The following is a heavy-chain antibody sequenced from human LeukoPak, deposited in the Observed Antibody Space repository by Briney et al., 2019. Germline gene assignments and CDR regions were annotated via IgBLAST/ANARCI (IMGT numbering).Heavy chain of an antibody. V-gene: IGHV3-43*02. J-gene: IGHJ4*02. CDR2: ISTDGGST. CDR3: AKDKKLRLGPPFDS. D-gene: IGHD3-16*01. Sequence: GSLRLSCAASGFTFDDYAMHWVRQAPGKGLEWVSLISTDGGSTYYADSVKGRFTISRDNSKNSLYLQMNTLRTEDTALYYCAKDKKLRLGPPFDSWGQGTLVTVSS. CDR1: GFTFDDYA.